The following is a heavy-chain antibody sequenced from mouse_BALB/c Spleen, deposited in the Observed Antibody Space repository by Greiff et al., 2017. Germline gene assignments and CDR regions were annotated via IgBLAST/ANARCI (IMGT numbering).Heavy chain of an antibody. J-gene: IGHJ1*01. CDR1: GFTFSNYW. D-gene: IGHD2-1*01. CDR3: TPPFYYGYFDV. CDR2: IRLKSNNYAT. V-gene: IGHV6-6*02. Sequence: EVKLEESGGGLVQPGGSMKLSCVASGFTFSNYWMNWVRQSPEKGLEWVAEIRLKSNNYATHYAESVKGRFTISRDDSKSSVYLQMNNLRAEDTGIYYCTPPFYYGYFDVWGAGTTVTVSS.